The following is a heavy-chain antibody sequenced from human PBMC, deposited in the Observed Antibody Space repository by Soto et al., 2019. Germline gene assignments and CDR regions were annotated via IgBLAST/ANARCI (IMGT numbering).Heavy chain of an antibody. Sequence: VGSLRLSCAASGFTFSSYWMSWVRQAPGKGLEWVANIKQDGSEKYYVDSVKGRFTISRDNAKNSLYLQMNSLRAEDTAVYYCARAPNYDFWSGYYVFDYWGQGTLVTVSS. D-gene: IGHD3-3*01. CDR3: ARAPNYDFWSGYYVFDY. CDR2: IKQDGSEK. V-gene: IGHV3-7*01. J-gene: IGHJ4*02. CDR1: GFTFSSYW.